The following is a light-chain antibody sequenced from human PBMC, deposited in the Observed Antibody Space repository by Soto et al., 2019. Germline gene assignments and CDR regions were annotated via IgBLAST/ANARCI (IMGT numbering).Light chain of an antibody. J-gene: IGKJ1*01. CDR3: LQDYNYPWT. CDR1: QGIRND. Sequence: IQMTQSPSSLSASVGDRVTITCRASQGIRNDLGWFQQKPGKAPKLLIYAASDLQSGVPSRFSGSGSGTDFTLTITNLQPEDFATYYCLQDYNYPWTFGQGTKVHI. CDR2: AAS. V-gene: IGKV1-6*01.